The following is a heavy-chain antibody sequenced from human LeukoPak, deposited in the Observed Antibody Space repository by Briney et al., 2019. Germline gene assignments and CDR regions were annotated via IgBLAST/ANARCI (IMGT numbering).Heavy chain of an antibody. J-gene: IGHJ4*02. CDR2: IIPIFGTA. V-gene: IGHV1-69*06. D-gene: IGHD3-16*01. Sequence: SVEVSCKASGGTFSSYAISWVRQAPGQGLEWMGGIIPIFGTANYAQKFQGRVTITADKSTSTAYMELSSLRSEDTAVYYCARHYDYVWGGIDYWGQGTLVTVSS. CDR1: GGTFSSYA. CDR3: ARHYDYVWGGIDY.